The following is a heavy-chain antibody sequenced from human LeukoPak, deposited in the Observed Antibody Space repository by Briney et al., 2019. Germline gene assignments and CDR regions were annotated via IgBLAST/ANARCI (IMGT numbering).Heavy chain of an antibody. CDR2: ISHSGST. CDR1: GDSISSGGHY. J-gene: IGHJ4*02. CDR3: ARDCSAGSCSIGIFDF. Sequence: SETLSLTCTVSGDSISSGGHYWRWIRQHPGKGLECIGYISHSGSTSYSPSLKSRATISVDTSKNQFSLKLSSVTVADTAVYFCARDCSAGSCSIGIFDFWGQGTLVSVSS. V-gene: IGHV4-31*03. D-gene: IGHD2-15*01.